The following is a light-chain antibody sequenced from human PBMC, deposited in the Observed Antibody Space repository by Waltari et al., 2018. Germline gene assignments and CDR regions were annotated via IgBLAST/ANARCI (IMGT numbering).Light chain of an antibody. V-gene: IGLV7-46*01. J-gene: IGLJ3*02. CDR3: FLAYSGVWV. CDR2: DVN. CDR1: TGAVTSGHY. Sequence: QAVVTQEPSLTVSPGGTVTLTCGSSTGAVTSGHYPFWFQQKPGQAPRTLIYDVNKKESWAPARFSGSLLGGKAALTLSGAQPEDEADYYCFLAYSGVWVFGGGTRLTVL.